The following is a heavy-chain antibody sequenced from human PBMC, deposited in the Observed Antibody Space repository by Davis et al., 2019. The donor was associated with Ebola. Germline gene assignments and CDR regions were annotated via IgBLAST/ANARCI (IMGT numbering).Heavy chain of an antibody. CDR3: AKDMIDEGLSSPHPDFQH. D-gene: IGHD3-22*01. CDR2: IWDDGSNK. J-gene: IGHJ1*01. CDR1: GFTLSGYD. Sequence: GGSLRLSCAASGFTLSGYDMNWVRHAPGKGLQWVAVIWDDGSNKYYADSVKGRFTISRDNSKNTLYLQMNSLRAEDTAVYYCAKDMIDEGLSSPHPDFQHWGQGTLVTVSS. V-gene: IGHV3-33*06.